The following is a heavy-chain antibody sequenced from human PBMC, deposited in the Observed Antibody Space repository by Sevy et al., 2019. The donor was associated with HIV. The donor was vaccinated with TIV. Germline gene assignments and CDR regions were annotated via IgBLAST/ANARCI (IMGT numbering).Heavy chain of an antibody. Sequence: ASVKVSCKASGYTFTSYDINWVRQATGQGLEWMGWLNPNGGNTGYAQKFQGRVTMTRNTSISTAYMELSSLRSEDTAVYYCARSGSGGVRGVQAFDIWVQGTMVTVSS. V-gene: IGHV1-8*01. CDR2: LNPNGGNT. D-gene: IGHD3-10*01. J-gene: IGHJ3*02. CDR3: ARSGSGGVRGVQAFDI. CDR1: GYTFTSYD.